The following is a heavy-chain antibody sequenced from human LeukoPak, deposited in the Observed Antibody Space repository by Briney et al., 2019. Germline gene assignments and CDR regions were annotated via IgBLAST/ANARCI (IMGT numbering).Heavy chain of an antibody. D-gene: IGHD3-9*01. Sequence: PGGSLRLSCAASGFTFSSYSMNWVRQAPGKGLEWVSSISSSSSYIYYADSVKGRFTISRDNAKNSLYLQMNSLRAEDTAVYYCARDILPGYSTYYYAMDVWGQGTTVTVSS. J-gene: IGHJ6*02. CDR1: GFTFSSYS. CDR2: ISSSSSYI. CDR3: ARDILPGYSTYYYAMDV. V-gene: IGHV3-21*04.